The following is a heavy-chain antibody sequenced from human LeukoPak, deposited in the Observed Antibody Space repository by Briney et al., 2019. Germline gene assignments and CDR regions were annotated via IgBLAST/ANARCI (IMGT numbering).Heavy chain of an antibody. V-gene: IGHV3-23*01. CDR3: AGGPVAVAGTFDY. CDR1: GFSLSAFG. J-gene: IGHJ4*02. D-gene: IGHD6-19*01. CDR2: LSVSDGTT. Sequence: GGSLRLSCAASGFSLSAFGMSWVRQTPGKGLEWVSTLSVSDGTTYYADSVKGRFTISRDNSKNTLYLQMNSLRAEDTAVYYCAGGPVAVAGTFDYWGQGTLVTVSS.